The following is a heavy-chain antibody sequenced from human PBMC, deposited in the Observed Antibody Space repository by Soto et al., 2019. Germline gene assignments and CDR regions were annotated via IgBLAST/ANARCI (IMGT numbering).Heavy chain of an antibody. CDR3: ARVTMPHAFDI. CDR2: INPSCGST. J-gene: IGHJ3*02. CDR1: GYTFTSYY. D-gene: IGHD2-2*01. Sequence: ASVKVSCKASGYTFTSYYMHWVRQAPGQGLEWMGIINPSCGSTSYAQKFQGGVTMTRDTSISTAYMELSRLRSDDTAVYYCARVTMPHAFDIWGQGTMVPVSS. V-gene: IGHV1-46*01.